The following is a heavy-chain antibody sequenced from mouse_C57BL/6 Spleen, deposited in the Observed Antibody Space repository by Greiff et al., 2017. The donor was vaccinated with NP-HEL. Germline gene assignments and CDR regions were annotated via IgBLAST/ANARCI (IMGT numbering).Heavy chain of an antibody. V-gene: IGHV5-16*01. J-gene: IGHJ1*03. CDR2: INYDGRST. CDR3: ARADYYGSSYRYFDV. D-gene: IGHD1-1*01. Sequence: DVKLVESEGGLVQPGSSMKLSCTASGFTFSDYYMAWVRQVPEKGLEWVANINYDGRSTYYLDSLKSRFIISRDNAKNILYLQMSSLKSEDTATYYCARADYYGSSYRYFDVWGTGTTVTVSS. CDR1: GFTFSDYY.